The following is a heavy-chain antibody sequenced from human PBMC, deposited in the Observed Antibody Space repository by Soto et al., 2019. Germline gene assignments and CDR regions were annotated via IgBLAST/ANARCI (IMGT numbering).Heavy chain of an antibody. V-gene: IGHV4-59*01. CDR3: AGHPGIAAAAPFDF. D-gene: IGHD6-13*01. CDR1: GGSISSYY. Sequence: SETLSLTCTVSGGSISSYYWSWIRQPPGKGLEWIGYIYYSGSTNYNPSLKSRVTISVDTSKNQFSLKLSSVTAADTAVYYCAGHPGIAAAAPFDFWGQGTKVTVSS. J-gene: IGHJ4*02. CDR2: IYYSGST.